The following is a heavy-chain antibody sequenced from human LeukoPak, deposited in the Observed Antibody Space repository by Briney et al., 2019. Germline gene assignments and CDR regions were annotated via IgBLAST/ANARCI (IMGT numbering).Heavy chain of an antibody. D-gene: IGHD5-18*01. Sequence: PSETLSLTCTVSGGSISSYYRSWIRQPPGKGLEWIGYIYYSGSTNYNPSLKSRVTISVDTSKNQFSLKLSSVTAADTAVYYCARVAGYTSMITVYYFDYWGQGTLVTVSS. CDR2: IYYSGST. CDR1: GGSISSYY. V-gene: IGHV4-59*01. CDR3: ARVAGYTSMITVYYFDY. J-gene: IGHJ4*02.